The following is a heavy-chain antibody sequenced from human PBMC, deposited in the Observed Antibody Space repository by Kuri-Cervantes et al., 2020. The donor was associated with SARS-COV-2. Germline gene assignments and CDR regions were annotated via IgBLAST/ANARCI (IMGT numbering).Heavy chain of an antibody. Sequence: GGSLRLSCAASGFTFSSYAMSWARQAPGKGLEWVSAISGSGGSTYYADSVKGRFTISRDNSKNTLYLQMNSLRAEDTAVYYCAKLAGSNYFYYYGMDVWGQGTTVTVSS. CDR2: ISGSGGST. V-gene: IGHV3-23*01. CDR3: AKLAGSNYFYYYGMDV. CDR1: GFTFSSYA. D-gene: IGHD4-11*01. J-gene: IGHJ6*02.